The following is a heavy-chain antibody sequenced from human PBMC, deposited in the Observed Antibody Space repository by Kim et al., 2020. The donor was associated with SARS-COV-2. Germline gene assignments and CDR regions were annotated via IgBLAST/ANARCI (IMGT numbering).Heavy chain of an antibody. CDR3: ATYGILGASFDS. D-gene: IGHD1-26*01. CDR1: GFTVSDNY. V-gene: IGHV3-53*01. CDR2: INRGGST. J-gene: IGHJ5*01. Sequence: GGSLRLSCAASGFTVSDNYMSWVRQAPGKGLEWVSTINRGGSTYYADSVKGRFTISRDKSNNILYLQMNSLRVEDTAVYYCATYGILGASFDSWGQGTLVTVSS.